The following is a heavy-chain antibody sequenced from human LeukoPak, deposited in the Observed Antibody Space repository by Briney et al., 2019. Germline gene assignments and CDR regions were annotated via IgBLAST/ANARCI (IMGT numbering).Heavy chain of an antibody. CDR1: GGSTSSNSYY. Sequence: PSETLSLTCTVSGGSTSSNSYYWGWIRQPPGKGLEWIGSIYYSGSTYYNPSLKSRVTISVDTSKNQFSLKLSSVTAADTAVYYCASPLWDPDAFDIWGQGTMVTVSS. CDR3: ASPLWDPDAFDI. V-gene: IGHV4-39*07. CDR2: IYYSGST. D-gene: IGHD3-16*01. J-gene: IGHJ3*02.